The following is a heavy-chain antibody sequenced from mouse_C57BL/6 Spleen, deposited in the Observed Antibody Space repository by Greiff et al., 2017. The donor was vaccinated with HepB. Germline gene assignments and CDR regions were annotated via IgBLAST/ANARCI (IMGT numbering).Heavy chain of an antibody. Sequence: EVQLQQSGPVLVKPGASVKMSCKASGYTFTDYYMNWVKQSHGKSLEWIGVINPYNGGTSYNQKFKGKATLTVDKSSSTAYMELNSLTSEDSAVYYCARDDGYYDFDYWGQGTTLTVSS. CDR2: INPYNGGT. D-gene: IGHD2-3*01. CDR3: ARDDGYYDFDY. V-gene: IGHV1-19*01. J-gene: IGHJ2*01. CDR1: GYTFTDYY.